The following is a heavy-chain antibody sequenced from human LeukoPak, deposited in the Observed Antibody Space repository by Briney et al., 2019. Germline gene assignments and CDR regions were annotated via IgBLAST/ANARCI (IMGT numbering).Heavy chain of an antibody. D-gene: IGHD3-22*01. V-gene: IGHV3-11*04. CDR1: GFTFSDYY. J-gene: IGHJ3*02. CDR3: AREAVYYYDSSGYSRRAFDI. CDR2: TTNSGSTE. Sequence: GGSLRLSCAASGFTFSDYYMSWFRQAPGMGLEWVSYTTNSGSTEYYAASVKGRFTISRDNSKNTLYLQMNSLRAKDTAVYYCAREAVYYYDSSGYSRRAFDIWGQGTMVTVSS.